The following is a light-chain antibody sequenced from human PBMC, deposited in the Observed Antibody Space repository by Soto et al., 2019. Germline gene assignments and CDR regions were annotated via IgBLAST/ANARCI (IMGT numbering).Light chain of an antibody. CDR2: AAS. J-gene: IGKJ1*01. CDR1: HDIDNW. CDR3: QQVKSFPKT. V-gene: IGKV1-12*01. Sequence: DIQMTQSPSSVSASLGDRVTITCRASHDIDNWLAWYQQKPGQTPKLLIFAASTLQSGVPSRFSGSGSGTDFTLVISSLHPEDFATYYCQQVKSFPKTFGQGTKVDIK.